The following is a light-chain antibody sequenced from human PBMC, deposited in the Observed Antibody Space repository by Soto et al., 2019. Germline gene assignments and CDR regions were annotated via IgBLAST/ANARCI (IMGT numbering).Light chain of an antibody. V-gene: IGLV1-44*01. J-gene: IGLJ2*01. CDR1: NSNIESNT. Sequence: QSVLTQPPSASGTPGQRVTISCSGSNSNIESNTVNWYQQLPGTAPKLLIYSNNQRPSGVPDRFSGSKSGTSASLAISGLQSEDESDYHCAAWDDSLNGVVFGGGTKLTVL. CDR3: AAWDDSLNGVV. CDR2: SNN.